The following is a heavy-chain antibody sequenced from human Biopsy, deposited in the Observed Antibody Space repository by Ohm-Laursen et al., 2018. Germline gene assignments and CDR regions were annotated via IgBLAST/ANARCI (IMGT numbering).Heavy chain of an antibody. Sequence: SVKVSCKASGYTFTNYNVNWVRQTTGQGLEWMGWMNPNSGNTGYAQKFQGRVTMTRNTSISTAYMELSSLTSVDTAVYYCARDFNYDGGGSFNFDYWGQGTLVTVSS. D-gene: IGHD3-22*01. J-gene: IGHJ4*02. CDR1: GYTFTNYN. V-gene: IGHV1-8*01. CDR2: MNPNSGNT. CDR3: ARDFNYDGGGSFNFDY.